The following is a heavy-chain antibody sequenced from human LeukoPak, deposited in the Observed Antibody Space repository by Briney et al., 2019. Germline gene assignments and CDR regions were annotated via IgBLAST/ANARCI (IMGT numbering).Heavy chain of an antibody. V-gene: IGHV3-23*01. CDR1: GFTFSSYA. CDR3: AKDIMEYSSSSYMDV. D-gene: IGHD6-6*01. Sequence: GGSLRLSCAASGFTFSSYAMSWVRPAPGKGLEWVSAISGSGGSTYYADSVKGRFTISRDNSKNTLYLQMNSLRAEDTAVYYCAKDIMEYSSSSYMDVWGKGTTVTVS. J-gene: IGHJ6*03. CDR2: ISGSGGST.